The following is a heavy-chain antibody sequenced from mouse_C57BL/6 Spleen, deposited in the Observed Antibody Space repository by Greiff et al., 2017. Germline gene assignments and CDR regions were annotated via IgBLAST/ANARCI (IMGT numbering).Heavy chain of an antibody. CDR1: GYTFTGYW. Sequence: VKLQQSGAELMKPGASVKLSCKATGYTFTGYWIEWVKQRPGHGLEWIGEILPGSGSTNYNEKFKGKATFTADTSSNTAYMQLSSLTTEDSAIYYCARRAIYDGYYERAWFAYWGQGTLVTVSA. CDR3: ARRAIYDGYYERAWFAY. CDR2: ILPGSGST. D-gene: IGHD2-3*01. V-gene: IGHV1-9*01. J-gene: IGHJ3*01.